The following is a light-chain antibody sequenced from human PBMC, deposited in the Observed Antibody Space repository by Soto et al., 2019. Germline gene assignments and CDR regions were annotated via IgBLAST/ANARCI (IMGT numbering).Light chain of an antibody. V-gene: IGLV1-44*01. Sequence: QSVLTQPPSASGTPGQRVTISCSGSSCNIGNNNVNWYRQLPGKAPKLLIYGNNQRPSGVPDRFSGSKSGTSASLAISGLQSEDEADYYCAAWDDTLTGYVFGTGTKVTVL. CDR1: SCNIGNNN. CDR3: AAWDDTLTGYV. J-gene: IGLJ1*01. CDR2: GNN.